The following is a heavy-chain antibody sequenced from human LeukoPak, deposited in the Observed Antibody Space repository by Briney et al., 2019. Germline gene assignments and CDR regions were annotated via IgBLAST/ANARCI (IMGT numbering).Heavy chain of an antibody. CDR1: GFTFSSYA. J-gene: IGHJ3*02. CDR2: ISGSGGST. CDR3: AKAWGIAVVPAALSAFDI. D-gene: IGHD2-2*01. Sequence: GGSLRLSCAASGFTFSSYAMSWVRQAPGEGLEWVSAISGSGGSTYYADSVKGRFTISRDNSKNTLYLQMNSLRAEDTAVYYCAKAWGIAVVPAALSAFDIWGQGTMVTVSS. V-gene: IGHV3-23*01.